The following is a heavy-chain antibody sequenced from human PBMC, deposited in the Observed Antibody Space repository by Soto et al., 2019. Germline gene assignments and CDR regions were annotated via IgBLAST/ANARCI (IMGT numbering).Heavy chain of an antibody. J-gene: IGHJ4*02. D-gene: IGHD5-12*01. CDR2: ISWNSGNI. CDR1: GFTFDDYA. CDR3: AKDVSGYSGSADY. V-gene: IGHV3-9*01. Sequence: EVQLVESGGGLVQPGRSLRLSCAASGFTFDDYAMHWVRQAPGKGLEWVSGISWNSGNIGYADSVKGRFNISRNNAQNSLYLQMNSLRTEDTALYYCAKDVSGYSGSADYWGQGTLVTVSS.